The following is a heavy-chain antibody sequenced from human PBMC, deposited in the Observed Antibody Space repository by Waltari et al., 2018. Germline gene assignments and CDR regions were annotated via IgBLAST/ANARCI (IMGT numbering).Heavy chain of an antibody. CDR1: GGSISSGGYY. Sequence: QVQLQESGPGLVKPSQTLSLTCTVSGGSISSGGYYWSWIRQHPGKGLEWIGYIYYSGITYYNASLKGRVTISVDTSKNQFSLKLSSVTAADTAVYYCARKGDLEWAPFDYWGQGTLVTVSS. D-gene: IGHD3-3*01. J-gene: IGHJ4*02. V-gene: IGHV4-31*03. CDR3: ARKGDLEWAPFDY. CDR2: IYYSGIT.